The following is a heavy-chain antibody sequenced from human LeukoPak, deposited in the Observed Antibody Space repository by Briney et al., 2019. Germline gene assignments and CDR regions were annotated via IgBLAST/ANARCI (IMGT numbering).Heavy chain of an antibody. J-gene: IGHJ6*03. D-gene: IGHD6-19*01. Sequence: GGSLRLSCADSGLTVSSNSMSWVRQAPGKGLEWVSIIFSGGNTYYADSVKGRFTISRDNFKNTLYLQMNSLRAEDTAVYYCARASSGWYPITGYYYYMDVWGKGTTVTISS. V-gene: IGHV3-66*01. CDR2: IFSGGNT. CDR3: ARASSGWYPITGYYYYMDV. CDR1: GLTVSSNS.